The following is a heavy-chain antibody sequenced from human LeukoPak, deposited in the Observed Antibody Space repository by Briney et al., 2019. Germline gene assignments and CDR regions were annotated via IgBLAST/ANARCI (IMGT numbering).Heavy chain of an antibody. Sequence: GASVKVSCKASGYTVTSYGISWVRQAPGQGLEWMGWISAYNGNTNYAQKLQGRVTMTTDTSTSTAYMELRSLRSDDTAVYYCARGVGYCSGGSCYSGYYFDYWGQGTLVAVSS. V-gene: IGHV1-18*01. D-gene: IGHD2-15*01. CDR1: GYTVTSYG. CDR3: ARGVGYCSGGSCYSGYYFDY. J-gene: IGHJ4*02. CDR2: ISAYNGNT.